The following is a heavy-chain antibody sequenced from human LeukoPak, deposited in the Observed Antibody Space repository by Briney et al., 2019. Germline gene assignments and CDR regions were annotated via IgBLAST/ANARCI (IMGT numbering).Heavy chain of an antibody. CDR3: ARSGSSWYPYFDY. CDR1: GFTFSSYG. J-gene: IGHJ4*02. Sequence: GGSLRLPCAASGFTFSSYGMHWVRQAPGKGLEWVTLIWYDGSEKYYADSVKGRFTISRDNSKNTLYLQMNSLRAEDTAVYYCARSGSSWYPYFDYWGLGTLVTVSS. CDR2: IWYDGSEK. D-gene: IGHD6-13*01. V-gene: IGHV3-33*01.